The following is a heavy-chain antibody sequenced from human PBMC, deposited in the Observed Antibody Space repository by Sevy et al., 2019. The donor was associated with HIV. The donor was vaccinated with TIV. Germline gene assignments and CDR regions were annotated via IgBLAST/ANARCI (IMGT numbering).Heavy chain of an antibody. CDR2: ISWDGGNI. CDR1: GFTFDDYA. V-gene: IGHV3-43D*04. D-gene: IGHD6-13*01. J-gene: IGHJ4*02. Sequence: GGSLRLSCAASGFTFDDYAMDWVRQAPGKGLEWVSLISWDGGNIYYADSVKGRFTISRDNSKNSLYLQMNSLRAEDTALYYCAKSRYSGSSSAFDYWGQGTLVTVSS. CDR3: AKSRYSGSSSAFDY.